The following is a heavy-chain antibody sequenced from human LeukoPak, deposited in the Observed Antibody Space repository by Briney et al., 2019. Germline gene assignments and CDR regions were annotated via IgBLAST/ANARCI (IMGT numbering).Heavy chain of an antibody. CDR3: ARGYNWNDVNAFDI. V-gene: IGHV3-7*01. J-gene: IGHJ3*02. CDR2: IKQDGSEK. D-gene: IGHD1-20*01. CDR1: GFTFSSYW. Sequence: PGGSLRLSCAASGFTFSSYWMSWVRQAPGKGLEGVANIKQDGSEKYYVDSVKGRFTISRDNAKNSLYLQMNSLRAEDTAVYYCARGYNWNDVNAFDIWGQGTMVTVSS.